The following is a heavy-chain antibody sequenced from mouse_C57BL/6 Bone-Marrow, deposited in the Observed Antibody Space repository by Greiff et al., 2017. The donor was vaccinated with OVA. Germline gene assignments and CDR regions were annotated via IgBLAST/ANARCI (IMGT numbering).Heavy chain of an antibody. CDR1: GFTFSSYG. J-gene: IGHJ3*01. CDR2: ISSGGSYT. CDR3: ARQGYYGNYPAWFAY. V-gene: IGHV5-6*01. D-gene: IGHD2-1*01. Sequence: EVQLQESGGDLVKPGGSLKLSCAASGFTFSSYGMSWVRQTPDKRLEWVATISSGGSYTYYPDSVKGRFTISRDNAKNTLYLQMSSLKSEDTAMYYCARQGYYGNYPAWFAYWGQGTLVTVSA.